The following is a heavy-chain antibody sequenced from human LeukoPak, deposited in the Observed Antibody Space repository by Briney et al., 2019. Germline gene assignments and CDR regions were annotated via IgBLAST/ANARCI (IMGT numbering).Heavy chain of an antibody. CDR3: AREYCSDVSRHDNWFDP. J-gene: IGHJ5*02. CDR1: GGSFSGYY. D-gene: IGHD2-15*01. V-gene: IGHV4-34*01. Sequence: PSETLSLTCAVYGGSFSGYYWSWIRQPPGKGLEWIGETNHSGSTNYNPSLKSRVTISVDTSKNQFSLKLSSVTAADTAVYYCAREYCSDVSRHDNWFDPWGQGTLVIVSS. CDR2: TNHSGST.